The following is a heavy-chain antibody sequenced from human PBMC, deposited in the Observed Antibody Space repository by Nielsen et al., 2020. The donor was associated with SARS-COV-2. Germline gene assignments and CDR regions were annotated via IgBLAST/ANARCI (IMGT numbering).Heavy chain of an antibody. Sequence: ASVKVSCKASGYTFTGYYMHWVRQAPGQGLEWMGWINPNSGGTNYAQKFQGWVTMTRDTSISTAYMELSRLRSDDTAVYYCARSSGGGDYYMDVWGKGTTVTVSS. D-gene: IGHD2-15*01. CDR3: ARSSGGGDYYMDV. V-gene: IGHV1-2*04. CDR1: GYTFTGYY. CDR2: INPNSGGT. J-gene: IGHJ6*03.